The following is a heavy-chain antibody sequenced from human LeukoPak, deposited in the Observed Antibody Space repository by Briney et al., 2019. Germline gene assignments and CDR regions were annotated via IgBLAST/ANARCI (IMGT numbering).Heavy chain of an antibody. V-gene: IGHV3-20*04. Sequence: PGGSLRLSCAASGFPFSVAWMNWVRQAPGKGLEWVSGINWNGDSTGYADSVKGRFTISRDNAKNSLYLQMNSLRAEDTALYYCARPPYSSYFYYMDVWGKGTTVTVSS. J-gene: IGHJ6*03. CDR2: INWNGDST. D-gene: IGHD6-13*01. CDR3: ARPPYSSYFYYMDV. CDR1: GFPFSVAW.